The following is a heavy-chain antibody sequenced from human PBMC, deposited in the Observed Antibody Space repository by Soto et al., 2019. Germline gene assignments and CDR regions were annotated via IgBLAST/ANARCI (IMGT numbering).Heavy chain of an antibody. V-gene: IGHV1-69*13. CDR2: IIPIFGTA. D-gene: IGHD3-16*01. Sequence: SVKVSCKASGGTFSSYAISWVRQAPGQRLEWMGGIIPIFGTANYAQKFQGRVTITADESTSTAYMELNSLRAADTAVYYCARGGPNWDYYFYGMDVWAKGPRSPSP. CDR3: ARGGPNWDYYFYGMDV. J-gene: IGHJ6*02. CDR1: GGTFSSYA.